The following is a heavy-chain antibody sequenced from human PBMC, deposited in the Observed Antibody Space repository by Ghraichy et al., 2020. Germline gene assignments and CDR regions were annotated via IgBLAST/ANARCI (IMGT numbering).Heavy chain of an antibody. V-gene: IGHV3-23*01. CDR1: GFTFSSYA. Sequence: LSLTCAASGFTFSSYAMSWVRQAPGKGLEWVSAISGSGGSTYYADSVKGRFTISRDNSKNTLYLQMNSLRAEDTAVYYCAKTRITMVRGVISRFDYWGQGTLVTVSS. CDR3: AKTRITMVRGVISRFDY. J-gene: IGHJ4*02. CDR2: ISGSGGST. D-gene: IGHD3-10*01.